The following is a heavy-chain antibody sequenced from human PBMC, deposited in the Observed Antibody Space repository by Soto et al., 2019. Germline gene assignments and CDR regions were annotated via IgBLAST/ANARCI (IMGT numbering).Heavy chain of an antibody. V-gene: IGHV4-61*01. D-gene: IGHD2-8*01. CDR1: GGSVNNGNYY. CDR3: ARDPGVGLSARWFDP. Sequence: QVQLQESGPGLVKPSETLTLTCTVSGGSVNNGNYYWSGIRQPPGKGLEWIGHIYYSGSTNYNPSLKSRVIISIDTSKKQFSLKLSSVTAADTAVYFCARDPGVGLSARWFDPWGQGALVTVSS. CDR2: IYYSGST. J-gene: IGHJ5*02.